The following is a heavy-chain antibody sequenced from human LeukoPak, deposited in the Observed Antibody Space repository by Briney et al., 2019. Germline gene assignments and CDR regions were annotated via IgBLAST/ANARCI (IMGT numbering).Heavy chain of an antibody. J-gene: IGHJ3*02. D-gene: IGHD1-14*01. Sequence: GASVKVSCKVSGYTVTELSMHWVRQAPGKGLEWRGGFDPEDGETIYAQKFQGRVTMTEDTSTDTAYMELSSLRSEDTAVYYCATATGLRRWFKAFDIWGQGTMVTVSS. CDR1: GYTVTELS. CDR3: ATATGLRRWFKAFDI. V-gene: IGHV1-24*01. CDR2: FDPEDGET.